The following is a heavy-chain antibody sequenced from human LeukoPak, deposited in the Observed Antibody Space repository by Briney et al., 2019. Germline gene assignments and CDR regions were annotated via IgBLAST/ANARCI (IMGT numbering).Heavy chain of an antibody. D-gene: IGHD3-22*01. CDR3: ARAYDSSGYYLPGWYFDY. J-gene: IGHJ4*02. CDR2: IYYSGST. Sequence: PSETLSLTCTVSGGSISSSSYYWGWIRQPPGKGLEWIGSIYYSGSTYYNPSLKSRVTISVGTSKNQFSLKLSSVTAADTAVYYCARAYDSSGYYLPGWYFDYWGQGTLVTVSS. CDR1: GGSISSSSYY. V-gene: IGHV4-39*07.